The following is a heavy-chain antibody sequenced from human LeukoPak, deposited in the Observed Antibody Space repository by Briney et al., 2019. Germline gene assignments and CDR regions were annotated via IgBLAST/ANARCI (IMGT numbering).Heavy chain of an antibody. V-gene: IGHV4-59*01. CDR1: GGSISSYY. Sequence: SESLSLTCIVSGGSISSYYWSWIRQPPGRGLEWIGYIYYSGSTNYNPSLKSRVTISVDTSKNQFSLKLSSVTAADTAVYYCARVPGGAIDYWGQGTLVTVSS. D-gene: IGHD1-26*01. CDR2: IYYSGST. J-gene: IGHJ4*02. CDR3: ARVPGGAIDY.